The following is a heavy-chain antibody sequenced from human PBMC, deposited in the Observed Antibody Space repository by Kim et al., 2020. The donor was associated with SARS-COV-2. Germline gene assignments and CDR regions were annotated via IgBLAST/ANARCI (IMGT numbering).Heavy chain of an antibody. D-gene: IGHD5-12*01. V-gene: IGHV6-1*01. Sequence: YDDYAVSVKSRITINPDTSKNQFSRQLNSVTPEDTAMYYCARDLSGYSFDYWGQGTLVTVSS. CDR2: YD. CDR3: ARDLSGYSFDY. J-gene: IGHJ4*02.